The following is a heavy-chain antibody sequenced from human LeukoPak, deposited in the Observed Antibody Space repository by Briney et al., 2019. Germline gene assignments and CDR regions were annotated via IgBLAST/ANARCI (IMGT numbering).Heavy chain of an antibody. CDR3: ARHGDYCFDL. CDR1: GFTFSRSW. CDR2: IKQDGTSK. J-gene: IGHJ4*02. V-gene: IGHV3-7*02. Sequence: GGSLTLSCAASGFTFSRSWMGWVRQAPGKGLEWVAHIKQDGTSKYYVDSVMGRFTISRDNAENSVYLQMNSLSAGDTAVYYCARHGDYCFDLWGPGTRVTVSS. D-gene: IGHD2-21*01.